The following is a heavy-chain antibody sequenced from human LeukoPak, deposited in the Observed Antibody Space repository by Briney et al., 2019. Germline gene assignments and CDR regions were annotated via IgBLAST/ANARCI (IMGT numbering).Heavy chain of an antibody. V-gene: IGHV6-1*01. CDR2: TYYRSKWYT. CDR3: ARLGSGSNY. CDR1: GDSVSSNSAA. Sequence: SQALSLTCAISGDSVSSNSAAWIWIRQSPSRGLEWLGRTYYRSKWYTEYAVSVKSRITINPDTSKNQFSLQLSSVNPEDTAVYYCARLGSGSNYWGQGTLVTVSS. D-gene: IGHD3-10*01. J-gene: IGHJ4*02.